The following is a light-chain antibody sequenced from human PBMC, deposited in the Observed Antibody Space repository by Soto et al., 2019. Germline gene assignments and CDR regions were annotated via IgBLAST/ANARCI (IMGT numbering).Light chain of an antibody. CDR3: QQHNYWPS. CDR1: QSVGSN. CDR2: GAS. J-gene: IGKJ2*01. V-gene: IGKV3-15*01. Sequence: EIVMTQSPVTLSVSPGERATLSCRASQSVGSNLAWYQQKPGQAPRLLLYGASTRATGIPGRFSGSGSGTEFPRTITSLQSADFAVYYFQQHNYWPSFGQGTKLEFK.